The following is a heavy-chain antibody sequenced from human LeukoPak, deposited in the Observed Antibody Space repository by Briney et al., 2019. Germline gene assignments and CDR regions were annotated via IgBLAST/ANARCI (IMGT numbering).Heavy chain of an antibody. Sequence: SETLSLTCAVYGGSFSGYYWTLIRQTPGKGLEWIGEISHTGLTGSNPSLKSRVTIFVDSSKKQFSLRMTSGTAADTGVYYCARVPDITARPCDTWGPGTLVTVSS. J-gene: IGHJ5*02. D-gene: IGHD1-1*01. CDR1: GGSFSGYY. V-gene: IGHV4-34*01. CDR3: ARVPDITARPCDT. CDR2: ISHTGLT.